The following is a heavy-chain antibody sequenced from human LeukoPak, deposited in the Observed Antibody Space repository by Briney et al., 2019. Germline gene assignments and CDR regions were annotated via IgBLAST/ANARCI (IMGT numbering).Heavy chain of an antibody. J-gene: IGHJ3*02. CDR2: INHSGST. CDR3: ASKSERFLETGAFDI. CDR1: GGSFSGYY. V-gene: IGHV4-34*01. D-gene: IGHD3-3*01. Sequence: SETLSLTCAVYGGSFSGYYWSWIRQPPGRGLEWIGEINHSGSTNYNPSLKSRVTISVDTSKNQFSLRLSSVTAADTAVYFCASKSERFLETGAFDIWGQGTMVTVSS.